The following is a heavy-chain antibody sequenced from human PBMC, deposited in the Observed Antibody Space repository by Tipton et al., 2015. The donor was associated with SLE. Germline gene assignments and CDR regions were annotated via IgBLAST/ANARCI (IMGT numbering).Heavy chain of an antibody. Sequence: TLSLTCTVSGGSISSSTYYWGWIRQPPGKGLEWIGSMHYSGSTHYNPSLKSRVTISVDTSKNQFSLKLSSVTAADTAVYYCVRGPWAYYYYMDVWGKGTKVTVSS. CDR2: MHYSGST. V-gene: IGHV4-39*07. J-gene: IGHJ6*03. CDR3: VRGPWAYYYYMDV. CDR1: GGSISSSTYY. D-gene: IGHD7-27*01.